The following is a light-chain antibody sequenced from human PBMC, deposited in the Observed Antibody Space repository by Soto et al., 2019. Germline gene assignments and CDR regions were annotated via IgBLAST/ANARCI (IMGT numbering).Light chain of an antibody. J-gene: IGKJ1*01. CDR2: DAS. CDR3: QQYGSSSWT. V-gene: IGKV3-11*01. CDR1: QSISNF. Sequence: EILLTQSPATLSLSPGQRATFSFRASQSISNFLAWYQQKPGQAPRLLIYDASYRATGIPARFSGSGSGTDFTLTISSLEPEDFAMYYCQQYGSSSWTFGQGTKVDIK.